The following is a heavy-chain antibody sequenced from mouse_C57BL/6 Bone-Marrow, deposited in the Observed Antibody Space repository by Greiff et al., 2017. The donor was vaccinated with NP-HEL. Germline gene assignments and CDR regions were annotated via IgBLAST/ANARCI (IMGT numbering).Heavy chain of an antibody. CDR2: ISDGGSYT. CDR1: GFTFSSYA. V-gene: IGHV5-4*01. D-gene: IGHD4-1*01. CDR3: ARDLTITGSIAY. Sequence: EVKLMESGGGLVKPGGSLKLSCAASGFTFSSYAMSWVRQTPEKRLEWVATISDGGSYTYYPDNVKGRFTISRDNAKNNLYLQMSHLKSEDTAMYYCARDLTITGSIAYWGQGTLVTVSA. J-gene: IGHJ3*01.